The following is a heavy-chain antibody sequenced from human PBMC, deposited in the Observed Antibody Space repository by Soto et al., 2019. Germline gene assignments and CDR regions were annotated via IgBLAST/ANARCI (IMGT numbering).Heavy chain of an antibody. CDR1: GFTFSSYA. V-gene: IGHV3-23*01. J-gene: IGHJ6*02. CDR2: ISGSGGST. CDR3: AKGMGGRKNYYYYGMDV. Sequence: GGSLRLSCAASGFTFSSYAMSWVRQAPGKGLEWVSAISGSGGSTYYADSVKGRFTISRDNSKNTLYLQMNSLRAEDTAVYYCAKGMGGRKNYYYYGMDVWGQGTTVTAP. D-gene: IGHD1-26*01.